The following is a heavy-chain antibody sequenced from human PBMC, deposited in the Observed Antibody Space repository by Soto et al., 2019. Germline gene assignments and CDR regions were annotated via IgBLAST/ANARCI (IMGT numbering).Heavy chain of an antibody. Sequence: PSETLSLTCTVSGGSISGYYWSWIRQPAGKGLEWIGRMYNSERTNYNPSLKSRVTMSMDTSKNQFSLKLTSVTAADTAVYFCARETLSHYYFDLWGQGTLVTFSS. CDR2: MYNSERT. V-gene: IGHV4-4*07. CDR3: ARETLSHYYFDL. J-gene: IGHJ4*02. CDR1: GGSISGYY.